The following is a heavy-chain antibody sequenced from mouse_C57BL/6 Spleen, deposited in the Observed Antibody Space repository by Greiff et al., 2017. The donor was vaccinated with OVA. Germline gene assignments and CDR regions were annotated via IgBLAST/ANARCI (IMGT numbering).Heavy chain of an antibody. J-gene: IGHJ4*01. Sequence: DVQLVESGGGLVQPGGSLKLSCAASGFTFRDYYMYWVRQTPEQRLAWVAYISNGGGSTYYPDTVKGRFTLSSDNAKNTQYLQMSRLKSEDTAMYYCARNYGSSYGAMDDWGQGTSVTVSS. CDR1: GFTFRDYY. CDR2: ISNGGGST. CDR3: ARNYGSSYGAMDD. D-gene: IGHD1-1*01. V-gene: IGHV5-12*01.